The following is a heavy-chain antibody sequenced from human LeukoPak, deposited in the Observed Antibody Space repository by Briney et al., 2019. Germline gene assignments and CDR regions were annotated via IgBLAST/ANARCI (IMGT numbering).Heavy chain of an antibody. CDR3: ARQARYCSSTSCYWRWGFDP. D-gene: IGHD2-2*01. Sequence: SVTVSCKASGGTFSSYAISWVRQAPGQGLEWMGGIIPIFGTANYAQKFQGRVTITADESTSTAYMELSSLRSEDTAVYYCARQARYCSSTSCYWRWGFDPWGQGTLVTVSS. CDR1: GGTFSSYA. V-gene: IGHV1-69*13. CDR2: IIPIFGTA. J-gene: IGHJ5*02.